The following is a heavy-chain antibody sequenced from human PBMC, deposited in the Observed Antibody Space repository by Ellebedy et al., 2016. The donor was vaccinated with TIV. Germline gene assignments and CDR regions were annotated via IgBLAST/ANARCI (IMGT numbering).Heavy chain of an antibody. CDR3: ARGLGGAGDY. CDR2: IHHSGNT. Sequence: MPSETLSLTCAVYGGSLSGYYWSWIRQTPGKGLEWIGEIHHSGNTIYNPSLKSRITISRDTSNNQFSLKMTSVTVADTAVYFCARGLGGAGDYWGQGSLVTVSS. J-gene: IGHJ4*02. V-gene: IGHV4-34*01. D-gene: IGHD3-16*01. CDR1: GGSLSGYY.